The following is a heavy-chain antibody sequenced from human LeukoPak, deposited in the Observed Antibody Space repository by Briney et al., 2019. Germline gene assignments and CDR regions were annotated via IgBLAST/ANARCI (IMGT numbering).Heavy chain of an antibody. V-gene: IGHV3-23*01. CDR1: GFTFSSYG. D-gene: IGHD3-22*01. CDR2: ISGSGGST. J-gene: IGHJ4*02. CDR3: AKDLDSSGYYGGDY. Sequence: PGGSLRLSCAASGFTFSSYGMSWVRQAPGKGLEWVSAISGSGGSTYYADSVKGRFTISRDNSKNTLYLRMNSLRVEDTAVYYCAKDLDSSGYYGGDYWGQGTLVTVSS.